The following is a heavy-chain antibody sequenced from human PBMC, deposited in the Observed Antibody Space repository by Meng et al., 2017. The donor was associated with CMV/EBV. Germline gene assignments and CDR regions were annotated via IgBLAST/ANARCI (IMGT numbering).Heavy chain of an antibody. D-gene: IGHD4-11*01. CDR1: GFTFSSYA. CDR3: ARVGEVTTGDYYYYGMDV. J-gene: IGHJ6*02. Sequence: GESLKISCAASGFTFSSYAMHWVRQAPGKGLEYVSAISSNGGSTYYADSVKGRFTISRDNSKNTLYLQMGSLRAEGMAVYYCARVGEVTTGDYYYYGMDVWGQGTTVTVSS. V-gene: IGHV3-64*02. CDR2: ISSNGGST.